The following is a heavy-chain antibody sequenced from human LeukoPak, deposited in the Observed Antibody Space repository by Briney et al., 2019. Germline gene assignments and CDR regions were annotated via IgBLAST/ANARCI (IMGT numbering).Heavy chain of an antibody. J-gene: IGHJ4*02. CDR2: INPNSGGT. D-gene: IGHD6-19*01. V-gene: IGHV1-2*06. CDR3: ARKIREQWLLFDY. Sequence: ASVKVSCKASGYTFTGYYTHWVRQAPGQGLEWMGRINPNSGGTNYAQKFQGRVTMTRDTSISTAYMELSRLRSDDTAVYYCARKIREQWLLFDYWGQGTLVTVSS. CDR1: GYTFTGYY.